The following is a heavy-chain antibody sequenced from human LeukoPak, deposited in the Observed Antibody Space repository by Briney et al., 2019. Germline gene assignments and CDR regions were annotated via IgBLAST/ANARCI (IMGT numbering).Heavy chain of an antibody. V-gene: IGHV3-30*03. CDR2: ISYDGSNK. J-gene: IGHJ4*02. Sequence: PGGSLRLSCAASGFTFSSYGMHWVRQAPGKGLEWVAVISYDGSNKYYADSVKGRFTISRDNSKNTLYLQMNSLRAEDTAVYYCARRAGGCSSTSCGLPDYWGQGTLVTVSS. CDR3: ARRAGGCSSTSCGLPDY. D-gene: IGHD2-2*01. CDR1: GFTFSSYG.